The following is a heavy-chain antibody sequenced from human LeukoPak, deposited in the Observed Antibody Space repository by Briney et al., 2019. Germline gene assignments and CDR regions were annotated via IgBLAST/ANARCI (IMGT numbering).Heavy chain of an antibody. Sequence: SGPTLVNPTQTLTLTCTFSGFSLSTSGMCVSWIRQPPGKGLEWIGYINYSGNTKYNPSLESRVTISVDASNNQFSLRLSSVTAADTAFYYCARGYYDSRGYSNTFDIWGQGTLVTVSS. CDR3: ARGYYDSRGYSNTFDI. D-gene: IGHD3-22*01. V-gene: IGHV4-61*08. CDR1: GFSLSTSGMC. CDR2: INYSGNT. J-gene: IGHJ3*02.